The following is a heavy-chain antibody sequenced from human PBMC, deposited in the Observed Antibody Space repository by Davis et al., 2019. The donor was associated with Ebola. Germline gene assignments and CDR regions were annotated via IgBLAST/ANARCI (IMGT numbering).Heavy chain of an antibody. CDR2: INHSGST. V-gene: IGHV4-34*01. CDR3: ARGHFLVVTTFEY. Sequence: SETLSLTCTVSACTMSRSVFYRSRICQPPGRGLAWIGEINHSGSTNYNPSLKSRVTISVDTSKNQFSLKLSSVTGADTAVYYCARGHFLVVTTFEYWGQGTLVTVSS. J-gene: IGHJ4*02. D-gene: IGHD2-21*02. CDR1: ACTMSRSVFY.